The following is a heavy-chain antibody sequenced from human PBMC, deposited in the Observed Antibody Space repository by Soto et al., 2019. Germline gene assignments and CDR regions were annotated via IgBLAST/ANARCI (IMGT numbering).Heavy chain of an antibody. CDR2: FYYSGNT. CDR3: AGEAAIFGVLDS. CDR1: GVTFSNSAVYY. J-gene: IGHJ5*01. D-gene: IGHD3-3*01. Sequence: PSESLSLTCAVSGVTFSNSAVYYGTWVRRHPGQGLEWLGYFYYSGNTFYTPSLKSRLTISSDKYKNQFPLSLSSVTDSDTDFFICAGEAAIFGVLDSWGQGTLVTVSS. V-gene: IGHV4-31*11.